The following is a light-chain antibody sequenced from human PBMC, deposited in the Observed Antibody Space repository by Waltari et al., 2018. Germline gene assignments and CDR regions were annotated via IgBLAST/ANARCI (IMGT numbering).Light chain of an antibody. V-gene: IGKV1-39*01. CDR1: QSVRNY. Sequence: DIQMTQSPPSLSASVGDTVPMTCRASQSVRNYLTWFQQKPGEAPKLLIHAASSLGFGVPSRFSGSGSETDFTLTIAGLQREDVGTYYCQRTYTVPRSFGQGTKVE. J-gene: IGKJ2*01. CDR2: AAS. CDR3: QRTYTVPRS.